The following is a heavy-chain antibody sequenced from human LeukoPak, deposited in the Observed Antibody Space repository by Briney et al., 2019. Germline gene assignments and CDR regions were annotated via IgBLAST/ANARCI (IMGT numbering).Heavy chain of an antibody. CDR2: INPNSGGT. V-gene: IGHV1-2*02. D-gene: IGHD4-17*01. Sequence: VASVKVSCKASGYTFTGYYMHWVRQAPGQGLEWMGWINPNSGGTNYAQKFQGRVTMTRDTSISTAYMELSRLRSDDTAVYYCARADLDYGTSYYYMDVWGKGTTVTISS. CDR1: GYTFTGYY. CDR3: ARADLDYGTSYYYMDV. J-gene: IGHJ6*03.